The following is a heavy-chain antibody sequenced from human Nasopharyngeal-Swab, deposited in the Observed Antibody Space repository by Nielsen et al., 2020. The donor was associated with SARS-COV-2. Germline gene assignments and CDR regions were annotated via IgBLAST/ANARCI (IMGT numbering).Heavy chain of an antibody. CDR3: ARQSDWNRYYYYGMDV. J-gene: IGHJ6*02. V-gene: IGHV5-51*01. CDR2: IYLRDSGT. CDR1: GFTFTNYW. D-gene: IGHD1-1*01. Sequence: GESLKISCKASGFTFTNYWIAWVRQMPGKGLEWVGVIYLRDSGTKYSPSFRGQVTISADKSIDTAYLHLNSLQASDTATYYCARQSDWNRYYYYGMDVWGQGTKVSVS.